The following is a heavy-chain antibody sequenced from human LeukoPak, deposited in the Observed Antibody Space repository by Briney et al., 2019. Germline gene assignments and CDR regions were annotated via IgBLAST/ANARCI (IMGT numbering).Heavy chain of an antibody. CDR1: GFTFSSYG. J-gene: IGHJ4*02. V-gene: IGHV3-30*02. CDR3: AKDHSPYYDILTGYRYFDY. D-gene: IGHD3-9*01. CDR2: IRYDGSNK. Sequence: GGSLRLSCAASGFTFSSYGMHWVRQAPGKGLEWVAFIRYDGSNKYYADSVKGRFTISRDNSKNTLYLQMNSLRAGDTAVYYCAKDHSPYYDILTGYRYFDYWGQGTLVTVSS.